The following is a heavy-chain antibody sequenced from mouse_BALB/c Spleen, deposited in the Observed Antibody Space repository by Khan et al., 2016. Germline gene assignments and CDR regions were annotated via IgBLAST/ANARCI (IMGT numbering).Heavy chain of an antibody. J-gene: IGHJ3*01. V-gene: IGHV2-9*02. Sequence: QVQLKESGLGLVAPSQSLSITCTVSGFSLTNSGVHWVRQPPGKGLDWLGVIWAGGSTDYNSALMSRLSITKDNSQNQVFLEMNSLQTDDTAMYYCARDDQDYDAWFASWGQGTLVTVSA. CDR3: ARDDQDYDAWFAS. CDR2: IWAGGST. CDR1: GFSLTNSG. D-gene: IGHD2-4*01.